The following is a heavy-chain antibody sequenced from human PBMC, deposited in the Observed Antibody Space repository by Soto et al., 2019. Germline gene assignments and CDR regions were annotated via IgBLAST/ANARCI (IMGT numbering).Heavy chain of an antibody. J-gene: IGHJ4*02. Sequence: QVQLQESGPGLVKPSQTLSLTCTVSGGSINTVSYYWSWLRQDPERGLEWIGYIYHSGSAFYIPSLESRVTISVDTSKNQFSLNLRSVNAADTAVYYCARDGRLASLGDSWGPGTLVTVSS. V-gene: IGHV4-31*03. D-gene: IGHD6-19*01. CDR3: ARDGRLASLGDS. CDR2: IYHSGSA. CDR1: GGSINTVSYY.